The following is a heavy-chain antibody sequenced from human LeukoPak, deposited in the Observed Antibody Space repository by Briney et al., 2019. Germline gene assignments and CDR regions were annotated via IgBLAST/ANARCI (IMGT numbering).Heavy chain of an antibody. J-gene: IGHJ5*02. CDR2: ISSDGDST. CDR3: VRSSASSGPNCFDP. V-gene: IGHV3-64D*09. Sequence: PGGSLRLSCSASGFTFSTYAMHWVRQAPGKGLEYVSAISSDGDSTYNADSVKGRFTISRDNSKNTLYLQMSSLRTGDTAVYYCVRSSASSGPNCFDPWGQETLVTVSS. CDR1: GFTFSTYA. D-gene: IGHD3-10*01.